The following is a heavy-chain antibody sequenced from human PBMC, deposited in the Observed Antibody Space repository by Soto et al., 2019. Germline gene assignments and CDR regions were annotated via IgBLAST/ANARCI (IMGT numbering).Heavy chain of an antibody. Sequence: SLKVSCKASGAAFRSSSISWVPQAPGQGLEWMGGIIPSFGTANYAQKCQGRVTIPADKSTSTAYTELSSLRSEDTAVYYCARASWYYDSSGYYLTRYAFDFWGQGTMVTVSS. CDR1: GAAFRSSS. J-gene: IGHJ3*01. V-gene: IGHV1-69*06. CDR2: IIPSFGTA. D-gene: IGHD3-22*01. CDR3: ARASWYYDSSGYYLTRYAFDF.